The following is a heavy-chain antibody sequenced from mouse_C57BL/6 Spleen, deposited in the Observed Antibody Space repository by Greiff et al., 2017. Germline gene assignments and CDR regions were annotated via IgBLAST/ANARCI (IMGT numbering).Heavy chain of an antibody. Sequence: EVQRVESGAELVKPGASVKLSCTASGFNIKDYYMHWVKQRSEQGLEWIGRIDPEDGETKYAPKFQGKATITADTSSNTAYLPLSSLTSEDTAVYYCARNYGYDSWYFDVWGTGTTVTVSS. CDR1: GFNIKDYY. J-gene: IGHJ1*03. D-gene: IGHD2-2*01. CDR2: IDPEDGET. CDR3: ARNYGYDSWYFDV. V-gene: IGHV14-2*01.